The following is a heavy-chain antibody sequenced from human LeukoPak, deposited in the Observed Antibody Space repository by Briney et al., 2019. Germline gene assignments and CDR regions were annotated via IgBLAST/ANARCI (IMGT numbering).Heavy chain of an antibody. CDR1: GFTFDDYA. CDR3: AKAYYYDSSGYHPFYYFDY. D-gene: IGHD3-22*01. Sequence: PGRSLRLSCAASGFTFDDYAMHWVRQAPGKGLEWVSGISWNSGSIGYADSVKGRFTISRDNAKNSLYLQMNSLRAEDTALYYCAKAYYYDSSGYHPFYYFDYWGQGTLVTVSS. V-gene: IGHV3-9*01. J-gene: IGHJ4*02. CDR2: ISWNSGSI.